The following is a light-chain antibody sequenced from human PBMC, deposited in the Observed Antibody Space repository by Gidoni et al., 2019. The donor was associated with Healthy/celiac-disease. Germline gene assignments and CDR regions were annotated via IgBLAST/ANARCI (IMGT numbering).Light chain of an antibody. Sequence: SSRATGIPDRFIYGASSRADFTLTISRLEPEDFAVYYCQQYGSSPPYTFGQGTKLEIK. J-gene: IGKJ2*01. V-gene: IGKV3-20*01. CDR2: S. CDR3: QQYGSSPPYT.